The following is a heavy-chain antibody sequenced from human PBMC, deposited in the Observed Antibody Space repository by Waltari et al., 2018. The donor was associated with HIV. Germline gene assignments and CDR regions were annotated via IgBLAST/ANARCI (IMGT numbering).Heavy chain of an antibody. CDR2: ISSSSSTI. D-gene: IGHD3-3*01. CDR3: ARRTGHYDFWSGYEPAYYYYGMDV. Sequence: EVQLVESGGGLVQPGGSLRLSCAASGFTFSSYSMNWVRQAPGKGLEWVSYISSSSSTIYYADSGKGRFTISRDNAKNSLYLQMNSLRAEDTAVYYCARRTGHYDFWSGYEPAYYYYGMDVWGQGTTVTVSS. V-gene: IGHV3-48*01. CDR1: GFTFSSYS. J-gene: IGHJ6*02.